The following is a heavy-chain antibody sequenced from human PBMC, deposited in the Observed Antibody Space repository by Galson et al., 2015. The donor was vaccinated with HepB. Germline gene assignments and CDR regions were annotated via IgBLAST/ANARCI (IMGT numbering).Heavy chain of an antibody. J-gene: IGHJ4*02. CDR2: ISFDGRSV. CDR1: GFPFNEYA. V-gene: IGHV3-30-3*02. CDR3: AKNFAQWLVLGGFFDM. Sequence: SLRLSCASSGFPFNEYALHWVRQAPGKGLEWLAVISFDGRSVYYGESVKGRVTFSRDNSRSTLFLQMNSLRPDDRAVYYCAKNFAQWLVLGGFFDMWGQGALVSVSS. D-gene: IGHD3-22*01.